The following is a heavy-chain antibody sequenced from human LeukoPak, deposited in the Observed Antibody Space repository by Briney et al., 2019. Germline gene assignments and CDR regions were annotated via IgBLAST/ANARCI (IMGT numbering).Heavy chain of an antibody. CDR3: ARGDYGDHHDAFDI. D-gene: IGHD4-17*01. Sequence: GGSLRLSCAASGFTFSSYDMHWGRQATGKGLEWVSTIGTAGDTYYPGSVKGRFTISGENAKNSLYLQMNSLRAGDTAVYYCARGDYGDHHDAFDIWGQGTMVTVSS. J-gene: IGHJ3*02. V-gene: IGHV3-13*01. CDR1: GFTFSSYD. CDR2: IGTAGDT.